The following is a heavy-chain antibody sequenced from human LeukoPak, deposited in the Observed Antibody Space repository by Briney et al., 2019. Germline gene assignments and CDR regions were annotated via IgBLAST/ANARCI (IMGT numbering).Heavy chain of an antibody. CDR1: GGSISSYY. CDR2: IYYSGST. V-gene: IGHV4-59*01. D-gene: IGHD1-7*01. CDR3: ARAALNWNYLFDY. J-gene: IGHJ4*02. Sequence: SETLSLTCTVSGGSISSYYWSWIRQPPGKGLEWIGYIYYSGSTNYNPSLKSRVTISVDTSKNQFSLKLSSVTAADTAVYYCARAALNWNYLFDYWGQGILVTVSS.